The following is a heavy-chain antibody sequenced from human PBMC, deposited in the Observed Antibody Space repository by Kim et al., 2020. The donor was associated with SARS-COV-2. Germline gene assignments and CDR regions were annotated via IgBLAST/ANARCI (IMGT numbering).Heavy chain of an antibody. CDR1: GYTFTSYD. D-gene: IGHD6-13*01. CDR2: MNPNSGNT. CDR3: AGGCRSLAAAGTTVRLRGYNWFDP. Sequence: ASVKVSCKASGYTFTSYDINWVRQATGQGLEWMGWMNPNSGNTGYAQKFQGRVTMTRNTSISTAYMELSSLRSEDTAVYYCAGGCRSLAAAGTTVRLRGYNWFDPWGQGTLVTVSS. V-gene: IGHV1-8*01. J-gene: IGHJ5*02.